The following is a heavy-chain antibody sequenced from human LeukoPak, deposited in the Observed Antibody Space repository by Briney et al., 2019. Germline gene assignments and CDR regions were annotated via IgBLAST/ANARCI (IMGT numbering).Heavy chain of an antibody. V-gene: IGHV3-21*01. CDR2: ISSSSSYI. J-gene: IGHJ6*02. D-gene: IGHD3-22*01. Sequence: GRSLRLSCAASGFTFNSYSMNWVRQAPGKGLEWVSSISSSSSYIYYADSVKGRFTISRDNAKNSLYLQMNSLRAEDTAVYYCARGDSSGYYFYYYYGMDVWGQGTTVTVSS. CDR1: GFTFNSYS. CDR3: ARGDSSGYYFYYYYGMDV.